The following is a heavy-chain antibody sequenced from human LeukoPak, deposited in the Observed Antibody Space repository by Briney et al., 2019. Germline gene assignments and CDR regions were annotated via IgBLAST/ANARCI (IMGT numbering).Heavy chain of an antibody. Sequence: GESLKISCKGSGYSFTSYWIGWVRQMPGKGLEWMGFIYPADSDTTYSPSLQGQVTISADKSTSTAYLQWSSLKASDTAMYYCARREGGSSETWFDPWGQGTLVTVSS. CDR2: IYPADSDT. D-gene: IGHD6-6*01. CDR3: ARREGGSSETWFDP. J-gene: IGHJ5*02. CDR1: GYSFTSYW. V-gene: IGHV5-51*01.